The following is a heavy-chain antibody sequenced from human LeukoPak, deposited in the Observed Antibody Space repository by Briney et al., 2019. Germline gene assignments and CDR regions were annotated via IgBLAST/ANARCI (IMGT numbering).Heavy chain of an antibody. CDR2: IYPGDSDT. J-gene: IGHJ5*02. Sequence: GESLKISCKGSGYSFTSYWIGWVRQMPGKGLEWMGIIYPGDSDTRYSPSFQGQVTISADKSISTAYLQWSSLKASDTAMYYCAREGRYFDWDRNWFDPWGQGTLVTVSS. CDR3: AREGRYFDWDRNWFDP. CDR1: GYSFTSYW. V-gene: IGHV5-51*01. D-gene: IGHD3-9*01.